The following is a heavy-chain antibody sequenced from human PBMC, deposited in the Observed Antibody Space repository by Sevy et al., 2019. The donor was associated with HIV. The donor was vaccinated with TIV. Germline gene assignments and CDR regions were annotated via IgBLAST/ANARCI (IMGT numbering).Heavy chain of an antibody. V-gene: IGHV1-69*13. J-gene: IGHJ5*02. Sequence: ASVKVSCKASGGTFSSYAISWVRQAPGQGLEWMGGIIPIFGTANYAQKFQGRVTITADESTSTAYMELSSLRSEDTAVYYCARGATRGYSYGYRYWFDPWGQGTLVTVSS. CDR3: ARGATRGYSYGYRYWFDP. D-gene: IGHD5-18*01. CDR2: IIPIFGTA. CDR1: GGTFSSYA.